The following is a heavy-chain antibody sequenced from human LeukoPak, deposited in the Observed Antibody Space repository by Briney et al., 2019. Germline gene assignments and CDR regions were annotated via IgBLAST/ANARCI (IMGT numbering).Heavy chain of an antibody. V-gene: IGHV3-21*01. Sequence: GGSLRLSCAASGFTFSSYAMYRVRQAPGKGLEWVSSISSSGSFLYYADSVKGRFTISRDNAKNSLYLQMNSLRVEDTAVYFCARGLFGVINPTDYWGQGTLVTVSS. CDR1: GFTFSSYA. D-gene: IGHD3-3*01. J-gene: IGHJ4*02. CDR2: ISSSGSFL. CDR3: ARGLFGVINPTDY.